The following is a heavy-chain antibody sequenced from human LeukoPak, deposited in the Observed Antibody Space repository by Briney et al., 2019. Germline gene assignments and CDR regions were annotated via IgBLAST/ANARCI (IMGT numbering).Heavy chain of an antibody. V-gene: IGHV3-11*04. CDR2: ISGSGNAK. CDR3: ARAPGYRGFLDY. Sequence: GGSLRLSCAASGFNFSDYYVSWIRQAPGKGLEWLSFISGSGNAKYYADSVKGRFTISRDNAKNSLYLQMNSLRAEDTAVYYCARAPGYRGFLDYWGQGTLVTVSS. CDR1: GFNFSDYY. J-gene: IGHJ4*02. D-gene: IGHD6-13*01.